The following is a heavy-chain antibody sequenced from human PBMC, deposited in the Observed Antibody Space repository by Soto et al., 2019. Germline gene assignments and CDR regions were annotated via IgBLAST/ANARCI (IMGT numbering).Heavy chain of an antibody. V-gene: IGHV4-4*07. CDR1: GASISGYY. D-gene: IGHD6-19*01. Sequence: SETLSLTCTVSGASISGYYWSWIRKSAGKGLEWIGRIYATGTTEYNPSLKSRVMMSADTSKNQFSLKLSSVNAAEKAVYYCARHGFPRAVAGGFAYWGQ. CDR2: IYATGTT. CDR3: ARHGFPRAVAGGFAY. J-gene: IGHJ4*02.